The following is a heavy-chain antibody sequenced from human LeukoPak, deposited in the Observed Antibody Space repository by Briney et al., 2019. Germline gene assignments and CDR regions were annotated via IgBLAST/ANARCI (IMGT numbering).Heavy chain of an antibody. CDR1: GFTFSNYW. J-gene: IGHJ4*02. Sequence: GGSLRLSCVASGFTFSNYWMHWVRQAPGKGLVWVSYINSDGSSTSYADSVKGRFTISRDNAKYTLYLQMNSLRAEDTAVYYCARDKFEAAGNLFDYWGQGTLVTVSS. D-gene: IGHD6-13*01. V-gene: IGHV3-74*01. CDR2: INSDGSST. CDR3: ARDKFEAAGNLFDY.